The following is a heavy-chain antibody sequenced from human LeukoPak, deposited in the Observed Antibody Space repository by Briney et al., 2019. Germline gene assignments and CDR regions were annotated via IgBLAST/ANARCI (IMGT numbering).Heavy chain of an antibody. CDR2: IIPILGIA. D-gene: IGHD5-18*01. Sequence: SVKVSCKASGGTFSSYAISWVRQAPGQGLEWMGRIIPILGIANYAQKLQGRVTITADKSTSTAYMELSSLRSDDTAVYYCARGRGYSYGVFDYWGQGTLVTVSS. CDR1: GGTFSSYA. CDR3: ARGRGYSYGVFDY. J-gene: IGHJ4*02. V-gene: IGHV1-69*04.